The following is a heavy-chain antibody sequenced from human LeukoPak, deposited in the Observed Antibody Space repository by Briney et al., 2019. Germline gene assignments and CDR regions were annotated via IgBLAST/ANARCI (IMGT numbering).Heavy chain of an antibody. J-gene: IGHJ4*02. CDR2: ISSSSSYT. CDR1: GFTFSDYY. V-gene: IGHV3-11*06. D-gene: IGHD6-19*01. Sequence: GGSLRLSCAASGFTFSDYYMSWIRQAPGKGLEWVSYISSSSSYTNYADSVKGRLTISRDNAKNSLYLQMNSLRAEDTAVYYCATSSGWYTYYFDYWGQGTLVTVSS. CDR3: ATSSGWYTYYFDY.